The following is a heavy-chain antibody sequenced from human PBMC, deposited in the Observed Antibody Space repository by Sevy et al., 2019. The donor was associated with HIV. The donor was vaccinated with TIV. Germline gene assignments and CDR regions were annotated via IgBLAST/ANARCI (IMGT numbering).Heavy chain of an antibody. J-gene: IGHJ6*02. V-gene: IGHV1-69*13. CDR1: GGTFSSYA. Sequence: ASVKVSCKVSGGTFSSYAISWVRQAPGQGLEWMGGIIPIFGTENYAQKFQGRVTITADESTSTAYMELSSLRSEDTAVYYCARSEWLCQPNDYYGMDVWGQGTTVTVSS. CDR3: ARSEWLCQPNDYYGMDV. CDR2: IIPIFGTE. D-gene: IGHD2-2*01.